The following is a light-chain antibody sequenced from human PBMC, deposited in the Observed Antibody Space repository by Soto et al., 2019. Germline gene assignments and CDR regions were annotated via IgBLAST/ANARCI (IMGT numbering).Light chain of an antibody. CDR3: QRYNSNSRT. J-gene: IGKJ1*01. CDR2: DAS. Sequence: DIQLTQSPSTLSASVGDRVTITCRASQNVNSWVAWYQQKPGKAPKFLIYDASNLESGVPSRFSGRGPGTEFTLTISNLQPDDFATYYCQRYNSNSRTFGQGTRV. V-gene: IGKV1-5*01. CDR1: QNVNSW.